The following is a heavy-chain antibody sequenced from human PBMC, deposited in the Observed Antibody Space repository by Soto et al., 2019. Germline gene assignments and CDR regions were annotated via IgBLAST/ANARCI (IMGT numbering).Heavy chain of an antibody. CDR2: INPYNSNT. V-gene: IGHV1-18*01. D-gene: IGHD3-10*01. Sequence: GASVKVSCKASGYTFTSYTITWVRQAPGQGLEWMGWINPYNSNTNYAQKLQGRVTMTTGTSTSTAYMELRSLRSDDTAVYYCARDSSMVRGPLGYWGQGTLVAVSS. J-gene: IGHJ4*02. CDR3: ARDSSMVRGPLGY. CDR1: GYTFTSYT.